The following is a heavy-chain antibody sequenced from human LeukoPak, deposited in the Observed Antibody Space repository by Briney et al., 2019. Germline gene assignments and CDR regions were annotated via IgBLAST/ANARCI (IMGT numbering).Heavy chain of an antibody. CDR3: ARAVATTTDYYGMDV. J-gene: IGHJ6*02. CDR1: GGTFISYA. V-gene: IGHV1-69*04. Sequence: GSSVKVSCKASGGTFISYAISWVRQAPGQGLEWMGRIIPILGIANYAQKFQGRVTITADKSTTTTYMELSSLRSEDTAVYYCARAVATTTDYYGMDVWGQGTTVTVS. CDR2: IIPILGIA. D-gene: IGHD5-12*01.